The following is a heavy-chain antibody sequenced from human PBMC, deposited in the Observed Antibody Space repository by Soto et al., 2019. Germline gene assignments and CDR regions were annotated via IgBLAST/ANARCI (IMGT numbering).Heavy chain of an antibody. Sequence: GGSLRLSCVVSGFTVSSTNYMSWVRQAPGKGLEWVSVIYSGGSTNYADSVKGRFTISRDDSKNTLFLQMNSLRAEDTAVYYCATAKLLLPWLFDYWGQGTLVTVSS. CDR2: IYSGGST. CDR3: ATAKLLLPWLFDY. D-gene: IGHD2-15*01. CDR1: GFTVSSTNY. J-gene: IGHJ4*02. V-gene: IGHV3-66*01.